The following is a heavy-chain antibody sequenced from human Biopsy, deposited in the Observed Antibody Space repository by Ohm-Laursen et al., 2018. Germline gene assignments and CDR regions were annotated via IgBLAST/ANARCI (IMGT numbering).Heavy chain of an antibody. Sequence: GASVKVSCKASGYTFGNYGISWVRQAPGQGLERMGWISVYNGNTDYPHKFQGRVTMTTDTSTSTAYMELRSLTSDYTAIYYCARDVVGRGASFFDFWGQGTSVTVSS. V-gene: IGHV1-18*01. CDR3: ARDVVGRGASFFDF. CDR2: ISVYNGNT. D-gene: IGHD1-26*01. J-gene: IGHJ4*02. CDR1: GYTFGNYG.